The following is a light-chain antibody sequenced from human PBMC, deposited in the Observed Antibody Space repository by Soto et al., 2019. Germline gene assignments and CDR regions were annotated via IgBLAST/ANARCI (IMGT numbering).Light chain of an antibody. V-gene: IGLV3-21*02. CDR1: NIASKS. Sequence: SYELTQPPSVSVAPGQTARITCGGNNIASKSVHWYQQRPGQAPVLVLYDDSNRPSGIPGRFSGSNSGSTATLTISSVEAGDEADYFCQVWDISSDQYLFGAGTKVT. CDR3: QVWDISSDQYL. J-gene: IGLJ1*01. CDR2: DDS.